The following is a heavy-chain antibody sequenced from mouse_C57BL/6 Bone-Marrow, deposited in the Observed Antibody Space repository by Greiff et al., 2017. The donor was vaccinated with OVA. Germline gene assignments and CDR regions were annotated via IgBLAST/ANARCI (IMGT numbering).Heavy chain of an antibody. V-gene: IGHV1-18*01. D-gene: IGHD1-1*01. CDR1: GYTFTDYN. Sequence: VQLQQPGPELVKPGASVKIPCKASGYTFTDYNMDWVKQSHGKSLEWIGDINPNNGGTIYNQKFKGKATLTVDKSSSTAYMELRSLTSEDTAVYYCARPNYYGSSLFAYWGQGTLVTVSA. CDR3: ARPNYYGSSLFAY. CDR2: INPNNGGT. J-gene: IGHJ3*01.